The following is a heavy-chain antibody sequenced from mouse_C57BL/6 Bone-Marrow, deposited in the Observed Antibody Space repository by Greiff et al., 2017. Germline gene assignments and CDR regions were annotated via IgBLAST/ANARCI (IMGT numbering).Heavy chain of an antibody. Sequence: EVKVEESGPGLVKPSQSLSLTCSVTGYSITSGYYWNWIRQFPGNKLEWMGYISYDGSNNYNPSLKNRISIPRDTSKNQFFLKLNSVTTEDTASYYCASDPDGYYFDYWGQGTTLTVSS. V-gene: IGHV3-6*01. CDR1: GYSITSGYY. CDR3: ASDPDGYYFDY. J-gene: IGHJ2*01. D-gene: IGHD2-3*01. CDR2: ISYDGSN.